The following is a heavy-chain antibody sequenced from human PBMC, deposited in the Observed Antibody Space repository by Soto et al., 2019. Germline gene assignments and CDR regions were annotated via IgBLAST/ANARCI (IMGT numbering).Heavy chain of an antibody. D-gene: IGHD5-18*01. CDR3: ATRGYSYGYVDY. J-gene: IGHJ4*02. CDR1: GYTLTELS. Sequence: WASVKVSCKVSGYTLTELSMHWVRQAPGKGLEWMGGFDPEDGETIYAQKFQGRVTMTEDTSTDTAYMELSSLRSEDTAVYYCATRGYSYGYVDYWGQGTLVTVSS. V-gene: IGHV1-24*01. CDR2: FDPEDGET.